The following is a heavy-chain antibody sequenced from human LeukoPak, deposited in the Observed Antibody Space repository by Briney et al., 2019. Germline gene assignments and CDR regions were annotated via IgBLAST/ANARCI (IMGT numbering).Heavy chain of an antibody. CDR2: IYTSGST. CDR3: ARDLCSSTSCYWRGNWFDP. D-gene: IGHD2-2*01. Sequence: SETLSLTCTVSGGSISSYYWSWIRQPAGKGLEWIGRIYTSGSTNYNPSLKSRVTMSVDTSKNQFSLKLSSVTAADTAVYYCARDLCSSTSCYWRGNWFDPWGQGTLVTVSS. J-gene: IGHJ5*02. V-gene: IGHV4-4*07. CDR1: GGSISSYY.